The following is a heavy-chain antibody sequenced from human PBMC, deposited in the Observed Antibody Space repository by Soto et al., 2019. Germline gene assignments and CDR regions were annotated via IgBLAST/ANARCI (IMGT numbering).Heavy chain of an antibody. J-gene: IGHJ6*04. CDR3: ARALYYDFWSGYPGPLRMDV. Sequence: ASVKVSCKASGYAFTSYGISWVRQAPGQGLEWMGWISAYNGNTNYAQKLQGRVTMTTDTSTSTAYMELRSLRSDDTAVYYCARALYYDFWSGYPGPLRMDVFGKRTTVTVCS. V-gene: IGHV1-18*04. CDR2: ISAYNGNT. CDR1: GYAFTSYG. D-gene: IGHD3-3*01.